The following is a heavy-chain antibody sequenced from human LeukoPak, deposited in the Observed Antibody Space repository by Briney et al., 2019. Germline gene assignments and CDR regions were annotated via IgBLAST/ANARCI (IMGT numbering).Heavy chain of an antibody. Sequence: PGRSLRLSCAASGFTFSNYAMHWVRQAPGKGLEWVAFISYDGSNKYYADSVKGRFTISRDNSKNTLYLQMNSLRPEDTAVYYCARARFGYNRGPFDYWGQGILVTVSS. D-gene: IGHD5-24*01. CDR3: ARARFGYNRGPFDY. CDR1: GFTFSNYA. CDR2: ISYDGSNK. J-gene: IGHJ4*02. V-gene: IGHV3-30-3*01.